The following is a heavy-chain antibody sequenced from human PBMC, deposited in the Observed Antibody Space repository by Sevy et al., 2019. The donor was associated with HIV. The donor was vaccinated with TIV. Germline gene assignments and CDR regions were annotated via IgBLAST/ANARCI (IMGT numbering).Heavy chain of an antibody. V-gene: IGHV3-33*01. CDR2: IWYDGSNK. CDR1: GFTVRSYG. J-gene: IGHJ6*02. D-gene: IGHD3-10*01. CDR3: ARGEGSGDFYGMDV. Sequence: GGSLRLSCAASGFTVRSYGMHWVRQAPGKGLEWVAVIWYDGSNKDYADSVKGRFTISRDNSKNTLYLQMNSLRAEDTAVYYCARGEGSGDFYGMDVWGQGTTVTVSS.